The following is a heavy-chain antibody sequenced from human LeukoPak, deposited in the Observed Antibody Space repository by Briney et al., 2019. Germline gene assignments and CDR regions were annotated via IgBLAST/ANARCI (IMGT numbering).Heavy chain of an antibody. CDR1: GFTFSSYS. CDR2: ISSSSSYI. CDR3: AIGPLITYYYDSSGNHADWFDP. J-gene: IGHJ5*02. Sequence: PGGSLRLFCTASGFTFSSYSMNWVRQAPGKGLEWVSSISSSSSYIYYADSVKGRFTISRDNAKNSLYLQMNSLRAEDTAVYYCAIGPLITYYYDSSGNHADWFDPWGQGTLVTVSS. D-gene: IGHD3-22*01. V-gene: IGHV3-21*01.